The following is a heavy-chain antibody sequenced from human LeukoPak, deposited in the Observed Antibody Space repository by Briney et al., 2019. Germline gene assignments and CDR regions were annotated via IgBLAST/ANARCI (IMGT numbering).Heavy chain of an antibody. CDR2: ISAYNGNT. Sequence: ASVKVSCKASGYTFSNYGINWVRQAPGQGLEWMGWISAYNGNTNYAQKLQGRVTMTTDTSTSTAYMELRSLRSDDTAVYYCRVARLRVGFDYWGQGTLVTVSS. J-gene: IGHJ4*02. CDR1: GYTFSNYG. CDR3: RVARLRVGFDY. D-gene: IGHD5-12*01. V-gene: IGHV1-18*01.